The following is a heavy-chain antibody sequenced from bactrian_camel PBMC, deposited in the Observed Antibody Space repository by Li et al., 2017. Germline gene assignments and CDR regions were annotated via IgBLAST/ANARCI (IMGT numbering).Heavy chain of an antibody. V-gene: IGHV3S67*01. CDR3: ALRFGRYCGAILPSYNY. J-gene: IGHJ4*01. Sequence: DVQLVESGGGSVQAGGSLKLSCAASRYTYSTYCMGWFRQAPGKEREGVATIDSDGTTTDADSVKGRFTISKDNAKNTLYLQMNSLKPEDTAMYYCALRFGRYCGAILPSYNYWDQATQVTVS. CDR1: RYTYSTYC. D-gene: IGHD2*01. CDR2: IDSDGTT.